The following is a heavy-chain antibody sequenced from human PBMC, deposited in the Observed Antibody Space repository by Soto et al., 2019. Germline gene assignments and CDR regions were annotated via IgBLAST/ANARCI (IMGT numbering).Heavy chain of an antibody. CDR3: DRERDKNSQRNNWFDP. CDR2: ISAYNGNT. CDR1: GYTFTSYG. D-gene: IGHD1-1*01. J-gene: IGHJ5*02. V-gene: IGHV1-18*01. Sequence: DSVKVSCKASGYTFTSYGISWVRQAPGQGLEWMGWISAYNGNTNYAQKLQGRVTMTTDTSTSTAYMELRSLRSDDTAVYYCDRERDKNSQRNNWFDPCGQGHLVTVS.